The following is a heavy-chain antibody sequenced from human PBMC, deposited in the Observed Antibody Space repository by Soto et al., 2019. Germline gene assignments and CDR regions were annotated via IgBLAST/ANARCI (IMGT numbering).Heavy chain of an antibody. CDR3: ARGGSLYWYFDL. CDR1: GYTFTSYA. Sequence: QVQLVQSGAEVKKPGASVKVSCKASGYTFTSYAMHWVRQAPGQRLEWMGWINAGNDNTKYSQKFQGRVTITRDTSANTAYRELSSLRSEDTAVYYCARGGSLYWYFDLWGRGTLVTVSP. J-gene: IGHJ2*01. CDR2: INAGNDNT. D-gene: IGHD1-26*01. V-gene: IGHV1-3*01.